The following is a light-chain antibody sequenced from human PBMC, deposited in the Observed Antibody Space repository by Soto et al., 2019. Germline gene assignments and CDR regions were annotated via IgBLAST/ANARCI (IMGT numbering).Light chain of an antibody. Sequence: EVVMTQSPATLSVSPGERATLSCRASQSVSSKLAWYQQKPGRAPRLLLYDASTRATGIPDRFSGSGSGTEFTLTISSLQSEDFAVYYCQQYANWPPWTFGQVTKVDIK. CDR3: QQYANWPPWT. V-gene: IGKV3-15*01. CDR1: QSVSSK. CDR2: DAS. J-gene: IGKJ1*01.